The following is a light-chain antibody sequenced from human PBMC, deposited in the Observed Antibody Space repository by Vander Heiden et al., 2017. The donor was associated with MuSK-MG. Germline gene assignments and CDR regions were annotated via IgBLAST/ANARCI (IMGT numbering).Light chain of an antibody. Sequence: DIQMTQSPSSLSASVRDRVTITCRASLTIGRYLNWYQQKPGKAPKLLISVASSLESGVPSRFSGSGSGTDFSLTISSWQPEDFAAYYCQQTYSIPWTLGKGTKVK. V-gene: IGKV1-39*01. CDR3: QQTYSIPWT. CDR2: VAS. CDR1: LTIGRY. J-gene: IGKJ1*01.